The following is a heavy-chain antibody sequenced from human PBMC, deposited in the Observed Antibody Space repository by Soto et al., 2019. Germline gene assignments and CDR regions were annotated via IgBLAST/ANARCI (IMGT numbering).Heavy chain of an antibody. V-gene: IGHV1-18*01. CDR1: GYTFTSYG. CDR3: ARGGHYSDSGGYYYGTGGTFDF. Sequence: GASVKVSCKTSGYTFTSYGISWVRQAPGQGLEWMGWISTYNGNTNYAQKLQGRVTMTTYTSTSTAYMELRSLRSDDTAVYYCARGGHYSDSGGYYYGTGGTFDFWGQGTLVTVSS. CDR2: ISTYNGNT. D-gene: IGHD3-22*01. J-gene: IGHJ5*01.